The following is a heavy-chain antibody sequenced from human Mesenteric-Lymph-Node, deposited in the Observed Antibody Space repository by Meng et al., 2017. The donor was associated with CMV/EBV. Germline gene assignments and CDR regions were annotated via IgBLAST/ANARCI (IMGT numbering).Heavy chain of an antibody. Sequence: GESLKISCAASGFTFSSYSMNWVRQAPGKGLEWVSSISSSSYIYYADSVKGRFTISRDNAKNSLYLQMNSLRAEDTAVYYCARTYSSSWYYFDYWGQGTLVTVSS. CDR3: ARTYSSSWYYFDY. V-gene: IGHV3-21*01. CDR1: GFTFSSYS. CDR2: ISSSSYI. D-gene: IGHD6-13*01. J-gene: IGHJ4*02.